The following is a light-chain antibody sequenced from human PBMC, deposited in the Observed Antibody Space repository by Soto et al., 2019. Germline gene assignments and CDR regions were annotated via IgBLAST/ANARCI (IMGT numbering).Light chain of an antibody. Sequence: EIVLTQSPATLSLSPGERATLSCRASQSVSSYLAWSQRKPGQAPRLLIYDASNRATGIPARFSGSGSGTDFTLTISSLEPEDFAVYYCQQRSNWPPTWTFGQGTKVEIK. CDR3: QQRSNWPPTWT. CDR1: QSVSSY. J-gene: IGKJ1*01. V-gene: IGKV3-11*01. CDR2: DAS.